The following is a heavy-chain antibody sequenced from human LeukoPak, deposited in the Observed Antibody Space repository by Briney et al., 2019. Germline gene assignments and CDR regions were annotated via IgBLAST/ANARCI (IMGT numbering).Heavy chain of an antibody. CDR2: ISGFGGST. V-gene: IGHV3-23*01. J-gene: IGHJ4*02. D-gene: IGHD6-13*01. Sequence: PGGSLRLSCVDSGFTFTNAWMSWVRQAPGKGLEWVSGISGFGGSTYYAPSVKGRLTISRDNFGNMLYLHLDSLRVEDTAIYYCARRSGSSWSSFDYWGQGALVTVSS. CDR3: ARRSGSSWSSFDY. CDR1: GFTFTNAW.